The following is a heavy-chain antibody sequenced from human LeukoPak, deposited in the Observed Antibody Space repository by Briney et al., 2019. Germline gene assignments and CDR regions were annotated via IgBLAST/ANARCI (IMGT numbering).Heavy chain of an antibody. V-gene: IGHV3-11*01. D-gene: IGHD3-22*01. CDR1: GFTFSENY. CDR3: ATTYYDSSYYFGFDY. Sequence: GGSLRLSCAASGFTFSENYISWIRQAPGKGLEWLAYISSSSNRIFYADPVRGRFTISRDNAQRSSYLQMNSLRAEDTGVYFCATTYYDSSYYFGFDYWGQGVLVTVSS. J-gene: IGHJ4*02. CDR2: ISSSSNRI.